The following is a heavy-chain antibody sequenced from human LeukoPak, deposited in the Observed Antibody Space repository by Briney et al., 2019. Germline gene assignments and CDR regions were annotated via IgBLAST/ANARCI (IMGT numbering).Heavy chain of an antibody. CDR2: IHHNGST. CDR3: ARGTTHFDY. D-gene: IGHD2/OR15-2a*01. Sequence: PSETLSLTCTVSGYSISSGYYWGWIRQPPGKGLEWIGSIHHNGSTYYNPSLKSRVTISVDTSKNQFSLKLSSVTAADTAVYYCARGTTHFDYWGQGTLVTVSS. J-gene: IGHJ4*02. CDR1: GYSISSGYY. V-gene: IGHV4-38-2*02.